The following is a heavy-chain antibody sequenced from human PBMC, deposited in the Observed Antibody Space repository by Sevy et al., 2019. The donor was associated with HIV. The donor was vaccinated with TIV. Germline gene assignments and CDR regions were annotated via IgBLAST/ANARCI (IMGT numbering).Heavy chain of an antibody. V-gene: IGHV3-48*01. CDR3: ARPDLSGWYFDF. J-gene: IGHJ4*01. CDR1: GFTFSSYS. CDR2: ISSSSDSSRTL. Sequence: GESLKISCVASGFTFSSYSMNWVRQAPGKGLEWVSYISSSSDSSRTLYYADSVKGRFSISRDNAKNSVHLQMTSLRVDDTAVYYCARPDLSGWYFDFWGHGTLVTVSS. D-gene: IGHD6-19*01.